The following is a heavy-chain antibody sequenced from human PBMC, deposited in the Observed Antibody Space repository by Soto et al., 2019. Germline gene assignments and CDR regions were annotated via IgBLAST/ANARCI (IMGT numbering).Heavy chain of an antibody. CDR1: GFTISSNA. J-gene: IGHJ4*02. D-gene: IGHD1-1*01. Sequence: GGSLRLSCAASGFTISSNAMYWVRQAPGRGLEWVSGISDRGDTTHYADSVKGRFTISRDTSKNTLYLQLNTLRADDTAVYYCAKDKPGTTSFDYWGQGTLVTVSS. V-gene: IGHV3-23*01. CDR3: AKDKPGTTSFDY. CDR2: ISDRGDTT.